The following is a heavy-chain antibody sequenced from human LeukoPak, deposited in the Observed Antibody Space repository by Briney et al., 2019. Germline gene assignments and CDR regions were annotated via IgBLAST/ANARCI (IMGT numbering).Heavy chain of an antibody. V-gene: IGHV4-39*07. CDR3: AREIWYSRSWGTEDY. Sequence: SDTLSLTCTVSGRSISSSSYDSGWIRQPPGKGLGWIGSIYYSGRTYYNPSLKSRVTISVDTSKNQFSLKLSSVTAADTAVYYCAREIWYSRSWGTEDYWGQGTLVTVSS. D-gene: IGHD6-13*01. CDR1: GRSISSSSYD. CDR2: IYYSGRT. J-gene: IGHJ4*02.